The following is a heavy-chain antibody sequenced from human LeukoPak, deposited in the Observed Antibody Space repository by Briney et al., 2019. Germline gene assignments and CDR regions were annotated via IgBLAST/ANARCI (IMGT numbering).Heavy chain of an antibody. V-gene: IGHV6-1*01. CDR3: ASGRQQLAHYGMDV. CDR2: TYYRSKWYN. CDR1: GDSVSSNSAA. Sequence: SQTLSLTCAISGDSVSSNSAAWNWIRQSPSRGLEWLGRTYYRSKWYNDYAVSVKSRITINPDTSKNQFSLKLSSVTAADTAVYYCASGRQQLAHYGMDVWGQGTTVTVSS. J-gene: IGHJ6*02. D-gene: IGHD6-13*01.